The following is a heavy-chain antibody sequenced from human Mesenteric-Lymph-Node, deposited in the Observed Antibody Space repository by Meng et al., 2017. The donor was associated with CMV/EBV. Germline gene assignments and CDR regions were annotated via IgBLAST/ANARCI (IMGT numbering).Heavy chain of an antibody. Sequence: SETLSLTCTVSGASISSSDYYWGWIRQPPGKGLEWIGSIYYSGTASYNPSLKSRVTMSMDTSNNQFSLKLSSVTAADTAVYYCARDWGGYCSSTSCYEDYWGQGTLVTVSS. D-gene: IGHD2-2*01. CDR3: ARDWGGYCSSTSCYEDY. J-gene: IGHJ4*02. V-gene: IGHV4-39*07. CDR2: IYYSGTA. CDR1: GASISSSDYY.